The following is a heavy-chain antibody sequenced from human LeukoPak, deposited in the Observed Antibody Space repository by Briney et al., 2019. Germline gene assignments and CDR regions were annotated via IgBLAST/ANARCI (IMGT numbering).Heavy chain of an antibody. Sequence: GGSLRLSCTASGFTFSIYAMSWVRQAPGKGLEWVSAITGNGGSTYYADSVRGRFTISRDNSKNTLYLQMNSLRAEDTAVYYCTTGTGSIAAPVDYWGQGTLVTVSS. CDR2: ITGNGGST. CDR3: TTGTGSIAAPVDY. D-gene: IGHD6-6*01. J-gene: IGHJ4*02. CDR1: GFTFSIYA. V-gene: IGHV3-23*01.